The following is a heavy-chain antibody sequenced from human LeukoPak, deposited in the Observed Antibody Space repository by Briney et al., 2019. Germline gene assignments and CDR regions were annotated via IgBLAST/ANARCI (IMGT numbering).Heavy chain of an antibody. CDR2: INHSGIT. V-gene: IGHV4-34*01. D-gene: IGHD3-10*01. Sequence: PSETLSLTCAVYGGSFSAYYWSWIRQPPGKGLEWIGEINHSGITNYNPSLKSRVTISVDTSNNRFSLKLSSVTAADTAVYYCARDIGYGSGSSFDYWGQGTLVTVSS. J-gene: IGHJ4*02. CDR3: ARDIGYGSGSSFDY. CDR1: GGSFSAYY.